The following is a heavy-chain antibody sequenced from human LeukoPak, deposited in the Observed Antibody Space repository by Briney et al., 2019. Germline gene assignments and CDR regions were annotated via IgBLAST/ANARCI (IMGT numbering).Heavy chain of an antibody. V-gene: IGHV1-8*01. CDR2: MNPNSGNT. J-gene: IGHJ6*02. D-gene: IGHD6-13*01. CDR3: ASAGTGYYYYYGMDV. CDR1: GYTFTSYD. Sequence: GASVKVSCKASGYTFTSYDLNWVRQATGQGLEWMGWMNPNSGNTGYAQKFQGRVTMTRNTSISTAYMELSSLRSEDTAVYYCASAGTGYYYYYGMDVWGQGTTVTVSS.